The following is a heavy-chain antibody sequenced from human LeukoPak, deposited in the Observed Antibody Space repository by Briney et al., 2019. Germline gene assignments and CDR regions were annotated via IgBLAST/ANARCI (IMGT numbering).Heavy chain of an antibody. V-gene: IGHV4-59*12. J-gene: IGHJ3*02. CDR3: ARAPLSGTYYTDAFDI. Sequence: SETLSLTCTVSGGSISYYYWSWIRQPPGKGLEWIGEIHHSGSTDYNPSLKSRVTISPDKSKNQFSLTLTSVTAADTAVYFCARAPLSGTYYTDAFDIWGQGTMVTVSS. CDR2: IHHSGST. D-gene: IGHD1-26*01. CDR1: GGSISYYY.